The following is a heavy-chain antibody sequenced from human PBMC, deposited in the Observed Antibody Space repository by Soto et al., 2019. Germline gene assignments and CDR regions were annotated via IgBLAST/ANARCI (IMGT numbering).Heavy chain of an antibody. CDR1: GCTFSSYA. CDR2: LIPIFGTA. J-gene: IGHJ3*02. CDR3: ARDKVVTRRYAFDI. D-gene: IGHD2-21*02. V-gene: IGHV1-69*01. Sequence: QVQLVQSGAEVKKPWSSVKDSCKASGCTFSSYAISWVRQAPGQGLEWMGGLIPIFGTANYAQKFQVRVTITADESTSTAYMELSSLRSEDTAVYYCARDKVVTRRYAFDIWGQGTMVTVSS.